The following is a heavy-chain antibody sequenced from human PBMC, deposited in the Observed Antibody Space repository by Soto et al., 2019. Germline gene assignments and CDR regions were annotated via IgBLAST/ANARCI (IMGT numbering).Heavy chain of an antibody. V-gene: IGHV3-30*18. D-gene: IGHD1-1*01. CDR1: GVTFSNYG. J-gene: IGHJ4*02. Sequence: QVQLVESGGGVVQPGRSLRLSCAASGVTFSNYGMQWVRQAPGKGLEWVIVISYDGNVAYYADSVKGRFTISRDNSKNTLYLQMNSLRTEDTAMYYCAKEGPITNWYFDYWGQGTLVTVSS. CDR3: AKEGPITNWYFDY. CDR2: ISYDGNVA.